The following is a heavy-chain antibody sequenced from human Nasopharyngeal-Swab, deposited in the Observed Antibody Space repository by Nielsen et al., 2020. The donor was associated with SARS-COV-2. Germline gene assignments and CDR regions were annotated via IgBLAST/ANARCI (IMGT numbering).Heavy chain of an antibody. D-gene: IGHD4-23*01. J-gene: IGHJ4*02. Sequence: GGSLRLSCAASGFTFSSYWMSWVRQAPGKGLEWMANIKQDGSEKYYVDSVKGRFTISRDNAKNSLYLQMNSLRAEDTAVYYCASELDYGGNSAFDYWGQGTLVTVSS. CDR3: ASELDYGGNSAFDY. CDR2: IKQDGSEK. V-gene: IGHV3-7*03. CDR1: GFTFSSYW.